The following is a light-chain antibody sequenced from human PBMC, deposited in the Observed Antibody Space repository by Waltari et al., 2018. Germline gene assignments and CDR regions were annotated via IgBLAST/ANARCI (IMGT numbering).Light chain of an antibody. Sequence: QSALTQPASVSGSPGQSITISCTGTSSDVGGYNYVSWYQQHPGKAPKLMIYDVRNRPAGVSNLFSGSKSDNTASLTISGLQAEDEADYYCSSYTSSSTLGVVFGGGTKLTVL. V-gene: IGLV2-14*03. CDR3: SSYTSSSTLGVV. CDR2: DVR. J-gene: IGLJ2*01. CDR1: SSDVGGYNY.